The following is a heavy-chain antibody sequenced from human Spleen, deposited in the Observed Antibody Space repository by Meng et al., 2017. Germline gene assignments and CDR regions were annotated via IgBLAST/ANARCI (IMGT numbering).Heavy chain of an antibody. Sequence: GGSPRLSCAASGFTFSSYAMDWVRQAPGKGLEWVAVISYDGNNKYYADSVKGRFTISRDNSKNTLYVQMNNLRAEDTAVYYCARGQGWSYYAMDVWGQGTTVTVS. CDR2: ISYDGNNK. V-gene: IGHV3-30*04. J-gene: IGHJ6*02. CDR3: ARGQGWSYYAMDV. CDR1: GFTFSSYA. D-gene: IGHD2-15*01.